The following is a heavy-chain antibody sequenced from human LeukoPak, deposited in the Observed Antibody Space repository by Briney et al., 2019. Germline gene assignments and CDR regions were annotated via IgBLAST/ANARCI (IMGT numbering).Heavy chain of an antibody. V-gene: IGHV6-1*01. D-gene: IGHD6-13*01. CDR3: ARGYWAHGMNV. J-gene: IGHJ6*02. Sequence: SQTLSLTCAISGDSVSSDTTAWNWTRQSPSRGLEWLGRAYYTSKWITNYAVSVRSRITVNPNTSNNLSSLQLNSVTPEDTAVYYCARGYWAHGMNVWGPGTTVTVSS. CDR2: AYYTSKWIT. CDR1: GDSVSSDTTA.